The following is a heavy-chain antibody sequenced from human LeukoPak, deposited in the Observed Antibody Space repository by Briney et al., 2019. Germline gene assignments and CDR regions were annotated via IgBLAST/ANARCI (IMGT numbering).Heavy chain of an antibody. CDR2: IKQDGSEK. CDR3: ARDQVTMVRGVKYYYYYYGMDV. J-gene: IGHJ6*02. Sequence: GGSLRLSCVASGFPFSSYWMTWVRQAPGKGLEWVANIKQDGSEKYYVDSVKGRFTISRDNAKNSLYLQMNSLRAEDTAVYYCARDQVTMVRGVKYYYYYYGMDVWGQGTTVTVSS. D-gene: IGHD3-10*01. CDR1: GFPFSSYW. V-gene: IGHV3-7*01.